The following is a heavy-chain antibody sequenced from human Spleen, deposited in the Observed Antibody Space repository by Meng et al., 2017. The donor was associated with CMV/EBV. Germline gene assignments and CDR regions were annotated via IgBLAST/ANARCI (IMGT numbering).Heavy chain of an antibody. CDR1: GGSISRSSYY. CDR2: IYYSGST. CDR3: ARGGDGYNFWSLCYFDY. D-gene: IGHD5-24*01. V-gene: IGHV4-39*07. Sequence: QLEGSGPGLVKPSQTRSLTCTVSGGSISRSSYYWGWIRQPPGKGLEWIGSIYYSGSTYYNPSLKSRVTISVDTSKNQFSLKLSSVTAADTAVYYCARGGDGYNFWSLCYFDYWGQGTLVTVSS. J-gene: IGHJ4*02.